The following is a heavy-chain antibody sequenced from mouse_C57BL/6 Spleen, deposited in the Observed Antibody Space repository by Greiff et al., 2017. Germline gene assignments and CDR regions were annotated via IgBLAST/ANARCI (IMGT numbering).Heavy chain of an antibody. Sequence: EVLLVESGGGLVKPGGSLKLSCAASGFTFSDYDMAWVRQAPDKSLEWVANIIIGGSGNYSPDTLKGRFTISRDNAKNTLYLQMSSLKSEDTAMYYCARHGYGDRGCYFDVWGTGTTVTVS. CDR3: ARHGYGDRGCYFDV. D-gene: IGHD2-13*01. V-gene: IGHV5-12-1*01. CDR1: GFTFSDYD. CDR2: IIIGGSGN. J-gene: IGHJ1*03.